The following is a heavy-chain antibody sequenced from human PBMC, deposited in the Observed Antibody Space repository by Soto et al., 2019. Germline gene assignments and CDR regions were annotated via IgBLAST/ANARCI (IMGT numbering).Heavy chain of an antibody. CDR1: GFTFSSYG. V-gene: IGHV3-33*01. J-gene: IGHJ4*02. D-gene: IGHD5-12*01. Sequence: VQLVESGGGVVQPGRSLRLSCAASGFTFSSYGMHWVRQAPGKGLEWVAVIWYDGSNKYYADSVKGRFTISRDNSKNTLYLQMNSLRAEDTAVYYCARDPAATTIIDYWGQGTLVTVSS. CDR3: ARDPAATTIIDY. CDR2: IWYDGSNK.